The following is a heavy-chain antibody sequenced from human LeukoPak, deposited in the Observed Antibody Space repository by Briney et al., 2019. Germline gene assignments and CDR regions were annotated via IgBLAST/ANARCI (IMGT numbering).Heavy chain of an antibody. D-gene: IGHD2-2*01. CDR3: ARDLSWSEYQLLLFGDNWFDP. CDR2: ISAYNGNT. J-gene: IGHJ5*02. V-gene: IGHV1-18*01. Sequence: GPVKVSRKASGYTFTSYGISWVRQAPGQGLEWMGWISAYNGNTNYAQKLQGRVTMTTDTSTSTAYMELRSLRSDDTAVYYCARDLSWSEYQLLLFGDNWFDPWGQGTLVTVSS. CDR1: GYTFTSYG.